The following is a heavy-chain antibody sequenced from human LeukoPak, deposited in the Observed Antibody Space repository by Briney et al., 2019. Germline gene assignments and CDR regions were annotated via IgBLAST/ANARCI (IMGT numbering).Heavy chain of an antibody. D-gene: IGHD3-10*01. CDR3: ARGRRIPLVRGARGNNWLDP. CDR1: GGSFSGYY. Sequence: SETLSLTCAISGGSFSGYYWSWIRQSPGTGLEWIGEINQSGSTNYNPSLKSRVTISVDPSKNQFSLRLSSVTAADTAVYYCARGRRIPLVRGARGNNWLDPWGQGTLVTVSS. CDR2: INQSGST. V-gene: IGHV4-34*01. J-gene: IGHJ5*02.